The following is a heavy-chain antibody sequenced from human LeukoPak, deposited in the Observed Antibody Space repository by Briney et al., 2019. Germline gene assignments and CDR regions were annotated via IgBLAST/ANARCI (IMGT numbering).Heavy chain of an antibody. CDR1: GGSFSGYY. CDR3: ARAVRPYDSGNYYPYYFDY. J-gene: IGHJ4*02. V-gene: IGHV3-53*03. Sequence: PSETLSLTCAVYGGSFSGYYWSWIRQPPGKGLEWVSVIYTEDSYYADSAKGRFTISRDNSKNTLFLQMNNLRTEDTAVYYCARAVRPYDSGNYYPYYFDYWGQGALVTVSS. CDR2: IYTEDS. D-gene: IGHD3-10*01.